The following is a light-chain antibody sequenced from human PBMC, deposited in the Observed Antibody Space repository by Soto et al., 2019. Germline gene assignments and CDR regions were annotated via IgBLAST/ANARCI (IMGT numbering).Light chain of an antibody. Sequence: QSALTQPPSASGSPGQSVTISCTGTSSDVGDYNYVSWYQQHPAKAPKLLIYEISKWPSGVAHRFSGSNSGDTASPTVSVLQGDDEADYYCSSYAGNSVVVFGGGTKVTVL. CDR1: SSDVGDYNY. V-gene: IGLV2-8*01. J-gene: IGLJ2*01. CDR3: SSYAGNSVVV. CDR2: EIS.